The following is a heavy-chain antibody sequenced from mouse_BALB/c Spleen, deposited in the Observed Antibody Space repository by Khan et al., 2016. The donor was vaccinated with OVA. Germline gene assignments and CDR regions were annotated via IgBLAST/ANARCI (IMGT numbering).Heavy chain of an antibody. D-gene: IGHD3-3*01. CDR2: INTYTGEP. CDR3: ARRASYWYFDV. Sequence: QIQLVQSGPELKKPGETVKISCKASGYTFTNYGMNWVKQAPGKGLKWMGWINTYTGEPTYTDDFKGRFAFSLETSASTAYLQINNLKNEDMATYFCARRASYWYFDVWGAGTTVTV. V-gene: IGHV9-1*02. CDR1: GYTFTNYG. J-gene: IGHJ1*01.